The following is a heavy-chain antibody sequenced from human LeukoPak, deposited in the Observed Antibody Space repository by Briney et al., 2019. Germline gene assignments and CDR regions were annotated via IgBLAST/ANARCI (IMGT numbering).Heavy chain of an antibody. CDR1: GYTFTSYG. D-gene: IGHD3-9*01. J-gene: IGHJ4*02. Sequence: ASVKVSCKASGYTFTSYGISWVRQAPGRGLEWMGWISAYNGNTNYAQKLQGRVTMTTDTSTSTAYMELRSLRSDDTAVYYCARGTYYDILTGSHYFDYWGQGTLVTVSS. CDR3: ARGTYYDILTGSHYFDY. V-gene: IGHV1-18*01. CDR2: ISAYNGNT.